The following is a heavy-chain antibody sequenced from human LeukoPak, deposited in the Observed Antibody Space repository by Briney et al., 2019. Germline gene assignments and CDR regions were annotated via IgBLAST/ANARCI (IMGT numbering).Heavy chain of an antibody. D-gene: IGHD4-17*01. Sequence: ASVKVSCKASGGTFISYTISWVRQAPGQGLEWMGRIIPILGIANYAQKFQGRVTITADKSTSTAYMELSSPRSEDTAVYYCARTDYGGYWFDPWGQGTLVTGSS. V-gene: IGHV1-69*02. CDR2: IIPILGIA. J-gene: IGHJ5*02. CDR3: ARTDYGGYWFDP. CDR1: GGTFISYT.